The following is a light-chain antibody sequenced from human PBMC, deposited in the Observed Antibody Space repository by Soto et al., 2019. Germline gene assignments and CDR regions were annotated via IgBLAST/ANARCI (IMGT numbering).Light chain of an antibody. CDR1: QSVSNKY. V-gene: IGKV3-20*01. J-gene: IGKJ4*01. CDR2: GAS. Sequence: IGLTMSPGTLSLSPGERATLSCRASQSVSNKYLAWFQQKPGQSPRLLIYGASSRPTGIPDRFSGSGSGTEFTLAISRLQPEDFALYYCQQYGSPPFTFGGGTNVDIK. CDR3: QQYGSPPFT.